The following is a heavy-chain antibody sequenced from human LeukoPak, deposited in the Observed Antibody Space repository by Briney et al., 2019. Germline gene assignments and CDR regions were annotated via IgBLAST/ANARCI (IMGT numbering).Heavy chain of an antibody. CDR2: IIPIFGTA. CDR1: GGTFSSYA. D-gene: IGHD5-18*01. Sequence: ASVKVSCKASGGTFSSYAISWVRQAPGQGLEWMGGIIPIFGTANYAQKFQGRVTITADESTSTAYMELSSLRSEDTAVFYCARGDTAMVLDYWGQGTLVTVSS. J-gene: IGHJ4*02. V-gene: IGHV1-69*13. CDR3: ARGDTAMVLDY.